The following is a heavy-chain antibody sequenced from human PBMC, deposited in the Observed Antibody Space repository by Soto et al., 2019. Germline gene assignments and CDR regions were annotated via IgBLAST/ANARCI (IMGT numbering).Heavy chain of an antibody. D-gene: IGHD6-13*01. CDR3: ARLLVLDYYYGMDV. CDR2: IIPILGIA. CDR1: GGTFSSYT. J-gene: IGHJ6*02. Sequence: QVQLVQSGAEVKKPGSSVKVSCKASGGTFSSYTISWVRQAPGQGLEWMGRIIPILGIANYAQKFQGRVTNTADKTTSTGYMELSSLRSEDTAVYYCARLLVLDYYYGMDVWGQGTTVTVSS. V-gene: IGHV1-69*02.